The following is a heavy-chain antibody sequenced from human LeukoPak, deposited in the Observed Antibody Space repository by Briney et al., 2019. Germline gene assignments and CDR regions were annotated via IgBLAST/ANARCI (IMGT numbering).Heavy chain of an antibody. CDR3: AKAPLRLDGFSLFDP. Sequence: GGSLRLSCAASGFTVSSNYMSWVRQAPGKGLEWVSVIYSGGSTYYADSVKGRFTISRDNSKNTLYLQMNSLRAEDTALYYCAKAPLRLDGFSLFDPWGQGTLVTVSS. CDR2: IYSGGST. CDR1: GFTVSSNY. J-gene: IGHJ5*02. V-gene: IGHV3-53*05.